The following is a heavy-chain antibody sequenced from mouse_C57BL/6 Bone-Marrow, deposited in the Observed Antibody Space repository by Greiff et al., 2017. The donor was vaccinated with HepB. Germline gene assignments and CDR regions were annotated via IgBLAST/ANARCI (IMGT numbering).Heavy chain of an antibody. V-gene: IGHV1-72*01. CDR3: ARGYDGYYVGYWYIDV. J-gene: IGHJ1*03. CDR1: GYTFTSYW. Sequence: QVQLQQPGAELVKPGASVKLSCKASGYTFTSYWMHWVKQRPGRGLEWIGRIDPSSGGTKYNEKFKSKATLTVDKPSSTAYMQLSSLTSEDSAVYYCARGYDGYYVGYWYIDVWGTGTTVTVSS. D-gene: IGHD2-3*01. CDR2: IDPSSGGT.